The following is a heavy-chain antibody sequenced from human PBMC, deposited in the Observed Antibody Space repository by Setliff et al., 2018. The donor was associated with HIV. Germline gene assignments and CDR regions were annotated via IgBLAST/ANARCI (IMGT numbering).Heavy chain of an antibody. V-gene: IGHV4-59*08. D-gene: IGHD5-18*01. CDR2: ISYSGTT. J-gene: IGHJ4*02. CDR3: ARVPRQLLKGAAAYFDY. CDR1: GGSISSYY. Sequence: SETLSLTCTVSGGSISSYYWSWIRQPPGKGLEWIGHISYSGTTNYNPSLKSRVTISVDTSKNHSSLKLSSVTAADTAVYYCARVPRQLLKGAAAYFDYWGQGTLVTVSS.